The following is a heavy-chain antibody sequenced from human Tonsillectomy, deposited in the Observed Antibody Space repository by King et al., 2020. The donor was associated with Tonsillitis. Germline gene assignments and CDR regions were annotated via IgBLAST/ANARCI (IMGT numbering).Heavy chain of an antibody. J-gene: IGHJ4*02. Sequence: VQLVESGGGLVKPGGSLRLSCAASGFTFSDYYMSWIRQAPGKGLEWVSYISSSGSTIYYAESVKGRFTISRDNAKNSLYLQMNSLRAEDTAVYYCARTEGSDYDYVWGMYPVEDWGQGTLVTVSS. CDR1: GFTFSDYY. CDR2: ISSSGSTI. V-gene: IGHV3-11*01. D-gene: IGHD3-16*01. CDR3: ARTEGSDYDYVWGMYPVED.